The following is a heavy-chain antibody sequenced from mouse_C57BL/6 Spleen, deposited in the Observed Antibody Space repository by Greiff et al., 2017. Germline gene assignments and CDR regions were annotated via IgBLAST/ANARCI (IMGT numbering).Heavy chain of an antibody. Sequence: EVQLVESGGGLVKPGGSLKLSCAASGFTFSSYAMSWVRQTPEKRLEWVATISDGGSYTYYPDNVKGRFTISRDNAKNNLYLQMSHLKSEDTAMYYCAREGWDVNAMDYWGQGTSVTVSS. CDR1: GFTFSSYA. D-gene: IGHD4-1*01. V-gene: IGHV5-4*01. CDR3: AREGWDVNAMDY. CDR2: ISDGGSYT. J-gene: IGHJ4*01.